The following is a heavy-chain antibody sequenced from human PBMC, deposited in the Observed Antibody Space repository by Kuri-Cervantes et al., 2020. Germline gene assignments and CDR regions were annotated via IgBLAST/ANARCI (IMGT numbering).Heavy chain of an antibody. D-gene: IGHD2-15*01. CDR2: TYYRSKWYN. CDR3: ARRRFGGDAFDI. CDR1: GDSVSSNSVA. Sequence: SQTLSLTCAISGDSVSSNSVAWNWIRQSPSRGLEWLGRTYYRSKWYNDYAVSAKSRITINPDTSKNQYSLQVNSVTPEDTAVYYCARRRFGGDAFDIWGQGTMVTVSS. V-gene: IGHV6-1*01. J-gene: IGHJ3*02.